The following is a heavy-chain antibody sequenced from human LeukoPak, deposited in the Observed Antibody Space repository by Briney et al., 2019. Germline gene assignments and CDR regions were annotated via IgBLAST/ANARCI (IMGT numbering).Heavy chain of an antibody. CDR3: ARSGYGALTLDY. Sequence: SETLSLTCAVYGGSFSGYYWSWIRQPPGKGLEWIGEINHSGSTNYNPSLESRVTISVDTSKNQFSLKLSSVTAADTAVYYCARSGYGALTLDYWGQGTLVTVSS. CDR1: GGSFSGYY. V-gene: IGHV4-34*01. J-gene: IGHJ4*02. CDR2: INHSGST. D-gene: IGHD4-17*01.